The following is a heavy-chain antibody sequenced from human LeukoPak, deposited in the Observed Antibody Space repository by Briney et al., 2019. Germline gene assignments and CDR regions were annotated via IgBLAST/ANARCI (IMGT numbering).Heavy chain of an antibody. V-gene: IGHV4-4*07. CDR1: GGSISSYY. CDR3: ARENTGSYREFDY. Sequence: SETLSLTCTVSGGSISSYYWSWIRQPAGKGLEWIGRIYTSGSTNYNASLKSRVSMSVDTSKNQFSLKLSSVTAADTAVFYCARENTGSYREFDYWGQGTLVTVSS. J-gene: IGHJ4*02. CDR2: IYTSGST. D-gene: IGHD1-26*01.